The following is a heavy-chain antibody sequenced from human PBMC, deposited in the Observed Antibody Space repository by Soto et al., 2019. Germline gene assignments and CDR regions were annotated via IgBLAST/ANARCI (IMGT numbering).Heavy chain of an antibody. V-gene: IGHV3-9*01. CDR2: ISWNSGTI. J-gene: IGHJ6*02. Sequence: GGSLRLSCAASGFSFDGYAMHWVRQAPGKGLEWVSGISWNSGTICYADSVKGRFTISRDNAKNSLYLQMNSLRAEDTALYYCTKSTGGTANGMGVWGQGTTVTVSS. D-gene: IGHD2-8*02. CDR1: GFSFDGYA. CDR3: TKSTGGTANGMGV.